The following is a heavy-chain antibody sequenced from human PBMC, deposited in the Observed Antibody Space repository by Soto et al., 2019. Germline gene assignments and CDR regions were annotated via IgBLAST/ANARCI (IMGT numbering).Heavy chain of an antibody. CDR1: GYTLNTYY. J-gene: IGHJ4*02. V-gene: IGHV1-46*02. Sequence: ASVKVSCKPSGYTLNTYYLHWVRQAPGQGLEWMGGIIPIFGTANYAQKFQGRVTITRDTSTSTAYMELRSLRSDDTAVYYCARDSSGWYYYWGQGTLVTVSS. D-gene: IGHD6-19*01. CDR3: ARDSSGWYYY. CDR2: IIPIFGTA.